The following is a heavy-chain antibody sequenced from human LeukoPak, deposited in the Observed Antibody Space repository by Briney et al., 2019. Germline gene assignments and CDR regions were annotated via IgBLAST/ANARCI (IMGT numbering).Heavy chain of an antibody. CDR1: GGSISSYY. D-gene: IGHD2/OR15-2a*01. J-gene: IGHJ4*02. CDR3: AEYNSAEEGHLN. V-gene: IGHV4-34*01. Sequence: SETLSLTCTVPGGSISSYYWSWIRQPPGKGLEWIGEISHGGSTNYNPSLKSRVTISVDTSKNQFSLRLTSVTAADTAVYYCAEYNSAEEGHLNWGQGTLVTVSS. CDR2: ISHGGST.